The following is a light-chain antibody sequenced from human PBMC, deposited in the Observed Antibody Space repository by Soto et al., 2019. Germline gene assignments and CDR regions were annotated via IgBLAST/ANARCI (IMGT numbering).Light chain of an antibody. Sequence: EIVLTQSPGTLSLSPGERATLSCRASQSVSSSYLAWYQQKPGQAPRLLIYGASSRATGIPDRLSGSGSGIDFALTISRLEPEDFAVYYCQQYGSSPPMYTFGQGTKLEIK. CDR3: QQYGSSPPMYT. CDR2: GAS. V-gene: IGKV3-20*01. CDR1: QSVSSSY. J-gene: IGKJ2*01.